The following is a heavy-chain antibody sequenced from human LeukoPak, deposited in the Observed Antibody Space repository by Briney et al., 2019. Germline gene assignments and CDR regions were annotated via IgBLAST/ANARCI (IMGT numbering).Heavy chain of an antibody. CDR3: ARVVYDSSGYNMWLNFDY. CDR1: GYSITTNYY. V-gene: IGHV4-38-2*02. CDR2: VYHNGET. Sequence: SETLSLTCTVSGYSITTNYYWAWIRQSPGTGLEWIGSVYHNGETYYNPSLKSRVIISVDTSKNEFSLRLTSVTAADTAVYYCARVVYDSSGYNMWLNFDYWGQGTLVTVSS. J-gene: IGHJ4*02. D-gene: IGHD3-22*01.